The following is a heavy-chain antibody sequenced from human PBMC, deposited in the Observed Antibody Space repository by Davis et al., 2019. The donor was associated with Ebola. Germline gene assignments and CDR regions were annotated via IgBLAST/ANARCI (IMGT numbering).Heavy chain of an antibody. CDR2: ILKDGSAK. V-gene: IGHV3-30*04. J-gene: IGHJ4*02. D-gene: IGHD6-19*01. Sequence: PGGSLRLSCAASGFTFSSHAMHWVRQAPGKGLEWVALILKDGSAKYYADSVKGRFSISRDNAKNSLYLQMNSLRAEDTAVYYCARDMISGWKFDYWGQGSLVTVSS. CDR3: ARDMISGWKFDY. CDR1: GFTFSSHA.